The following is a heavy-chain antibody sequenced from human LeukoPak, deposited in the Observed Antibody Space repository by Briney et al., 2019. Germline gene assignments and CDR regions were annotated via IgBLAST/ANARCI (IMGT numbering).Heavy chain of an antibody. J-gene: IGHJ4*02. Sequence: GGSLRLSCAASGFTFSSYAMHWVRQAPGKGLEWVAVISYDGSNKYYADSVKGRFTISRDNSKNTLYLQMNSLRAEDTAVYYCAKGRQKGTQSSWYDYWGQGTLVTVSS. CDR1: GFTFSSYA. CDR3: AKGRQKGTQSSWYDY. D-gene: IGHD6-13*01. CDR2: ISYDGSNK. V-gene: IGHV3-30-3*01.